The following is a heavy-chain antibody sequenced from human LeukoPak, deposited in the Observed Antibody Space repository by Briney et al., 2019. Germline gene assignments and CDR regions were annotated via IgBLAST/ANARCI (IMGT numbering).Heavy chain of an antibody. CDR1: GGSISSYY. CDR3: ARSGYDSSGYHLIDY. D-gene: IGHD3-22*01. J-gene: IGHJ4*02. CDR2: IYTSGST. V-gene: IGHV4-4*07. Sequence: SETLSLTCTVSGGSISSYYWSWIRQPAGKGLEWIGRIYTSGSTNYNPSLKSRVTMSVDTSKNQFSLKLSSVTAADTAVYYCARSGYDSSGYHLIDYWGQGTLVTVSS.